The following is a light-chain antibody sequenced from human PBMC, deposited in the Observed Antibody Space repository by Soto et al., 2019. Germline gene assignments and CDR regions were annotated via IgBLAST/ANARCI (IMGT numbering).Light chain of an antibody. CDR1: QSIRSY. CDR3: QQSYGAPRT. V-gene: IGKV1-39*01. CDR2: AAS. J-gene: IGKJ2*01. Sequence: DIQMTQSPSSLSASVGDRVTITCRASQSIRSYLNWYQQKPGKAPKLLIYAASNLQSGVPSRFSGSGSGTDFTLTITSLQPEDFVTYYCQQSYGAPRTFGQGTKLEI.